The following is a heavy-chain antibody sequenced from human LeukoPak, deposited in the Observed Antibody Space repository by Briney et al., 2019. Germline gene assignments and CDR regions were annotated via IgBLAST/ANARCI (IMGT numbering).Heavy chain of an antibody. V-gene: IGHV3-9*01. J-gene: IGHJ4*02. CDR2: ISWNSGSI. CDR1: GFAFDDYA. D-gene: IGHD3-22*01. CDR3: AKALKYYYDSSGYYQQPFDY. Sequence: GGSLRLSCAASGFAFDDYAMRWVRQAPGKGLEWVSGISWNSGSIGYADSVKGRFTISRDNAKNSLYLQMNSLRAEDTALYYCAKALKYYYDSSGYYQQPFDYWGQGTLVTVSS.